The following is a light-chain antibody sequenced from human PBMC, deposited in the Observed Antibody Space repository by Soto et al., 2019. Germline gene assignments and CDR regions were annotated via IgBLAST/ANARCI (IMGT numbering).Light chain of an antibody. CDR3: QQYGSSPYT. CDR2: GAS. V-gene: IGKV3-20*01. J-gene: IGKJ2*01. Sequence: ESLLTQSPGTLSLSKGERATLSCRASQSVRNSYLAWYQQKPGQAPRLLIYGASGRATGIPDRFSGSGSGTDFTLTISRLEPEDFAVYYCQQYGSSPYTFGQGNKLEI. CDR1: QSVRNSY.